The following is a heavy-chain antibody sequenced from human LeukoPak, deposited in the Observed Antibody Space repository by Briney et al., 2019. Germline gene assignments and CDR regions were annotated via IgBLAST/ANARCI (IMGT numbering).Heavy chain of an antibody. CDR2: INPNSGGT. CDR3: ASVSDYDSSGYRADY. CDR1: GYTFTGYY. V-gene: IGHV1-2*02. J-gene: IGHJ4*02. Sequence: ASVKVSCEASGYTFTGYYMHWVRQAPGQGLEWMGWINPNSGGTNYAQKFQGRVTMTRDTSISTAYMELSTLRSDDTAVYYCASVSDYDSSGYRADYWGQGTLVTVSS. D-gene: IGHD3-22*01.